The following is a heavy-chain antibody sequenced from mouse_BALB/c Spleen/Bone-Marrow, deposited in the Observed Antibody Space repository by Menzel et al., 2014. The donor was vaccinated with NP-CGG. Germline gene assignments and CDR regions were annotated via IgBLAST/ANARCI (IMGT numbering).Heavy chain of an antibody. Sequence: VKLVESGPGLVAPSQSLSITCTVSGFSLTSYGVHWVRQPPGKGLEWLGVIWAGGSTNYNSALMSRLSISKDNSKSQVFLKMNSLQTDDTAMYYCARVTGTDWYFDVWGAGTTVTVSP. CDR2: IWAGGST. CDR3: ARVTGTDWYFDV. D-gene: IGHD4-1*01. CDR1: GFSLTSYG. V-gene: IGHV2-9*02. J-gene: IGHJ1*01.